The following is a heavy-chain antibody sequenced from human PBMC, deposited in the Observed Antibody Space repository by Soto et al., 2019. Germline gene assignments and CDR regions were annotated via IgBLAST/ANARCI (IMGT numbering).Heavy chain of an antibody. Sequence: GESLKISCKGSGYIFTTNAIAWVRQRPGKGLEWMGLIYPGDSDLRYSPSFEGQVTISADKSINTAYLQWTSLKASDTAMYFCARSQALDNWGQGTLVTVSS. CDR3: ARSQALDN. CDR1: GYIFTTNA. V-gene: IGHV5-51*01. J-gene: IGHJ4*02. CDR2: IYPGDSDL.